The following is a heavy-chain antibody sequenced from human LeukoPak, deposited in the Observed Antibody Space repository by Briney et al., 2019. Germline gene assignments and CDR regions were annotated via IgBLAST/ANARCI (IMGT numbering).Heavy chain of an antibody. CDR2: INHSGST. V-gene: IGHV4-34*01. CDR1: GGSFSGYY. J-gene: IGHJ4*02. Sequence: SETLSLTCAVYGGSFSGYYWSWICQPPGKGLEWIGEINHSGSTNYNPSLKSRVTISVDTSKNQFSLKLSSVTAADTAVYYCARGRGNSSRWGQGTLVTVSS. D-gene: IGHD5-12*01. CDR3: ARGRGNSSR.